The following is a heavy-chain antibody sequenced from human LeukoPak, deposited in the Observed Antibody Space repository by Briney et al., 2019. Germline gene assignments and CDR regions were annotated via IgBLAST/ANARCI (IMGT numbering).Heavy chain of an antibody. D-gene: IGHD3-10*01. CDR2: IWYDGSNK. V-gene: IGHV3-33*06. CDR3: AKDRFTMVRGVIPWFDP. CDR1: GFTFSSYG. Sequence: PGGSLRLSCAASGFTFSSYGMHWVRQAPGKGLEWVAVIWYDGSNKYYADSVKGRFTISRDNSKNTLYLQMNSLRDEDTAVYYCAKDRFTMVRGVIPWFDPWGQGTLVTVSS. J-gene: IGHJ5*02.